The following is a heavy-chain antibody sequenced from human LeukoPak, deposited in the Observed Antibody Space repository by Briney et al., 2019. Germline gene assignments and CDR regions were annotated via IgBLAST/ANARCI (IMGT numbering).Heavy chain of an antibody. V-gene: IGHV3-48*01. J-gene: IGHJ4*02. Sequence: PGGSLRLSCAASGFTFSSYSMNWVRQTPGKGLEWVSYISSSSSTIYYADSVKGRFTISRDNAKNSLYLQMNSLRAEDTAVYYCARDLLRNDFDYWGQGTLVTVSS. CDR1: GFTFSSYS. CDR2: ISSSSSTI. CDR3: ARDLLRNDFDY.